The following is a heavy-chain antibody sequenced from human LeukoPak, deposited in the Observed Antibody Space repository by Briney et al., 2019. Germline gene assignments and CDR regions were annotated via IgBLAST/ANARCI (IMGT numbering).Heavy chain of an antibody. CDR1: GFTFSRSA. V-gene: IGHV3-64D*06. CDR2: ISANGDNT. J-gene: IGHJ4*02. Sequence: PGGSLRLSCSASGFTFSRSAMHWVRQAPGKGLEYVSVISANGDNTYYADSVKGRFTISRDNSKNTLNLQMSSLRAEDTAVYYCVNSYSGIYYSYFDSWGQGTLVTVSS. D-gene: IGHD6-13*01. CDR3: VNSYSGIYYSYFDS.